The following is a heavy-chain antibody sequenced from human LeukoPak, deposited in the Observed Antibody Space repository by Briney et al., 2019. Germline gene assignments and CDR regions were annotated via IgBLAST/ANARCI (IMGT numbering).Heavy chain of an antibody. V-gene: IGHV3-48*04. CDR2: ISSSSSTI. D-gene: IGHD4-17*01. CDR1: GFTFSNYA. J-gene: IGHJ3*02. Sequence: GGSLRLSCTASGFTFSNYAMSWVRQAPGKGLEWVSYISSSSSTIYYADSVKGRFTISRDNAKNSLYLQMNSLRAEDTAVYYCARDLPNYGDYDAFDIWGQGTMVTVSS. CDR3: ARDLPNYGDYDAFDI.